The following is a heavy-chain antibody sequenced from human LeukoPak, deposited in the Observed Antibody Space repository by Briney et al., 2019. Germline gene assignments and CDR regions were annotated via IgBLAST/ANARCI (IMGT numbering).Heavy chain of an antibody. D-gene: IGHD2-21*02. J-gene: IGHJ3*02. CDR3: ASSRGIFRCGGDCYAFDI. Sequence: PGGSLRLSCAASGFTVSSNYMSWVRQAPGKGLEWVSVIYSGGSTYYADSVKGRFTISRDNSKNTLYLQMNSLRAEDTAVYYCASSRGIFRCGGDCYAFDIWGQGTMVTVSS. V-gene: IGHV3-53*01. CDR1: GFTVSSNY. CDR2: IYSGGST.